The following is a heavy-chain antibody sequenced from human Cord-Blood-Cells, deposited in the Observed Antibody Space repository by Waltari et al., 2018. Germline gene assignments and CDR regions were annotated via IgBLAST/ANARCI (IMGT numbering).Heavy chain of an antibody. V-gene: IGHV3-53*01. D-gene: IGHD3-3*01. Sequence: EVQLVESGGGLIQPGGSLRLSCAASGFTVSSNYMSWVRQAPGKGLEWVSVIYSGGSTYYADSVKGRFTISRDNSKNTLYLQMNSLRAEDTAVYYCARVYDFWSGYYDAFDIWGQGTMVTVSS. CDR1: GFTVSSNY. CDR2: IYSGGST. CDR3: ARVYDFWSGYYDAFDI. J-gene: IGHJ3*02.